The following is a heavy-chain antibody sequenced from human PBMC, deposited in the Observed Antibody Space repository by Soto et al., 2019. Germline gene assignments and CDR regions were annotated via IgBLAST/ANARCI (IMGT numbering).Heavy chain of an antibody. J-gene: IGHJ6*02. Sequence: GGSLRLSCAASGFTFSSYAMHWVHQAPGKGLEWVAVISYDGSNKYYADSVKGRFTISRDNSKNTLYLQMNSLRAEDTAVYYCARDDCSGGSCYSNYYYGMDVWGQGTTVTVSS. V-gene: IGHV3-30-3*01. D-gene: IGHD2-15*01. CDR1: GFTFSSYA. CDR3: ARDDCSGGSCYSNYYYGMDV. CDR2: ISYDGSNK.